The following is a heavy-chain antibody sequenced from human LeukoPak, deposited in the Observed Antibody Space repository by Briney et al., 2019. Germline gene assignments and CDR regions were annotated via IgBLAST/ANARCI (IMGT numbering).Heavy chain of an antibody. V-gene: IGHV1-69*06. J-gene: IGHJ6*04. CDR2: IIPIFGTA. Sequence: SVKVSCKASGGTFSSYAISWVRQAPGQGLEWMGGIIPIFGTANYAQKFQGRVTITADKSTSTAYMELSSLRSEDTAVYTCARVGALLVAAGGDYYYGMDVWGKGTTVTVSS. CDR1: GGTFSSYA. CDR3: ARVGALLVAAGGDYYYGMDV. D-gene: IGHD2-15*01.